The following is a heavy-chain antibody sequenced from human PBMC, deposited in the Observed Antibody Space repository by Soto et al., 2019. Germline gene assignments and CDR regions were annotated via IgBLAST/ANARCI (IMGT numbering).Heavy chain of an antibody. J-gene: IGHJ4*02. CDR1: GGSISGYY. V-gene: IGHV4-59*01. Sequence: SETLSLTCTVSGGSISGYYWSWIRQPPGKGLEWIGYIYHSGSTNYNPSLKSRVTISIDTSKNQFSLKLSSVTPTDTAVYYCARSDSSGYYGLFDYWGQGTLVTVSS. CDR2: IYHSGST. CDR3: ARSDSSGYYGLFDY. D-gene: IGHD3-22*01.